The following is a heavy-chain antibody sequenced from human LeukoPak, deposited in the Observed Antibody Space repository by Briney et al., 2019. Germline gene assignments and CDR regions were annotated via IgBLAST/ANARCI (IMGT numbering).Heavy chain of an antibody. CDR2: INPNSGGT. J-gene: IGHJ4*02. CDR3: ARGREGLRQWEFDY. Sequence: ASVKVSCKASGYTFTDYYMHWVRQAPGQGLEWMGWINPNSGGTNYAQKLQGRVTMTTDTSTSTAYMELRSLRSDDTAVYYCARGREGLRQWEFDYWGQGTLVTVSS. D-gene: IGHD1-26*01. CDR1: GYTFTDYY. V-gene: IGHV1-2*02.